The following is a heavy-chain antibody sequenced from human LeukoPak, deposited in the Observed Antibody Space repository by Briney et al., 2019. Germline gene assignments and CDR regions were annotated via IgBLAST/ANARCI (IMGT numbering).Heavy chain of an antibody. Sequence: GGSLRLSCAASGFTLSDFWMSWVRQAPGKGLEWLANIKQHGSETYYVDSVRGRFTISRDDAKKSLYLQMNSLRGEDTAVYYCANSNWSPFDKWGQGTLVTVSP. D-gene: IGHD1-20*01. CDR3: ANSNWSPFDK. V-gene: IGHV3-7*01. J-gene: IGHJ4*02. CDR2: IKQHGSET. CDR1: GFTLSDFW.